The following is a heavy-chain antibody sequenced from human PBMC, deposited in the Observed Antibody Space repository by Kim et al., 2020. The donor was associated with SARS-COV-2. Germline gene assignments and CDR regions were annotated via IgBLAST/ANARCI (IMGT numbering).Heavy chain of an antibody. CDR2: INTNTGKP. D-gene: IGHD2-21*02. Sequence: ASVKVSCKASGYALTTLAVNWVRQAPGQGLEWMGWINTNTGKPTYAQGFTGRFVFSLDTSVNTAYLEISSLKADDTAVYYCARDPRDHLDHWGQGTLVTVSS. CDR3: ARDPRDHLDH. J-gene: IGHJ4*02. V-gene: IGHV7-4-1*02. CDR1: GYALTTLA.